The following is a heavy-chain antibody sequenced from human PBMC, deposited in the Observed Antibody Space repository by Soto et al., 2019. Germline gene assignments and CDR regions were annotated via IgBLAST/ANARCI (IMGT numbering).Heavy chain of an antibody. CDR3: ARVPRGTWYAHLLY. Sequence: QVQLVQSGAEVKKPGASVKVSCKTSGYTFTSYGISWVRQAPGQGLEWMGWISGYNGNTNYAQMVQGRVTMTTDRSTSTAYVELRSLRSDATAVYYCARVPRGTWYAHLLYWGQGTLVTVSS. V-gene: IGHV1-18*04. CDR2: ISGYNGNT. J-gene: IGHJ4*02. CDR1: GYTFTSYG. D-gene: IGHD1-26*01.